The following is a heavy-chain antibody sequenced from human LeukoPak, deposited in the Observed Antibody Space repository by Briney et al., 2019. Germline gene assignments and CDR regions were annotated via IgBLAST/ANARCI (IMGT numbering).Heavy chain of an antibody. Sequence: ASVKVSCKASGYTFTSYGISWVRPAPGQGLEWMGWISAYNGNTNYAQNLQGRVTMTRDMSTSTVYMELSSLRSEDTAVYYCARESIDSNYRYYMDVWGKGTTVTVSS. CDR3: ARESIDSNYRYYMDV. CDR2: ISAYNGNT. CDR1: GYTFTSYG. J-gene: IGHJ6*03. V-gene: IGHV1-18*01. D-gene: IGHD4-11*01.